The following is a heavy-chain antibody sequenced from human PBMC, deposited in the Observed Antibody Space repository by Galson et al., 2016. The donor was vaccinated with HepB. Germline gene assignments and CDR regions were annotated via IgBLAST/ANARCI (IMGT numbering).Heavy chain of an antibody. J-gene: IGHJ6*02. D-gene: IGHD3-16*01. V-gene: IGHV1-24*01. CDR2: FDAEEGET. CDR1: GYTLIELS. CDR3: ATTRRRTLRFRAGDYYYYAMDV. Sequence: SVKVSCKVSGYTLIELSMYWVRQAPGKGLEWMGGFDAEEGETIYAQKFQGRVTMTEDTSTDTAYMELSSLRSEDPALYYCATTRRRTLRFRAGDYYYYAMDVWGQGTTVTVSS.